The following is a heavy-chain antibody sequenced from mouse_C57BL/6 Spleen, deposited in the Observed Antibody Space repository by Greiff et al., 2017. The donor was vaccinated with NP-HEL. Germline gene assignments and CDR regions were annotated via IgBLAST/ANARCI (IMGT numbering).Heavy chain of an antibody. CDR2: IDPSDSET. V-gene: IGHV1-52*01. D-gene: IGHD1-1*01. CDR3: ARSGIYYGSGGAWFAY. Sequence: QVQLQQPGAELVRPGSSVKLSCKASGYTFTSYWMHWVKQRPIQGLEWIGNIDPSDSETHYNQKFKDKATLTVDKSSSTAYMQLSSLTSEDSAVYYCARSGIYYGSGGAWFAYWGQGTLVTVSA. J-gene: IGHJ3*01. CDR1: GYTFTSYW.